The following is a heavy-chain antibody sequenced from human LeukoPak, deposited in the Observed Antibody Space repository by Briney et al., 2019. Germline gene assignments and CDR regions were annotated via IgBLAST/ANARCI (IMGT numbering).Heavy chain of an antibody. Sequence: ASVKVSCKASGGTFSSYAISWVRQAPGQGLEWMGGIIPIFGTANYAQKFQGRVTITADKSTSTAYMELSSLRSEDTAVYYCATRLGSSGWYVGQAFDIWGQGTMVTVSS. V-gene: IGHV1-69*06. CDR3: ATRLGSSGWYVGQAFDI. CDR2: IIPIFGTA. CDR1: GGTFSSYA. J-gene: IGHJ3*02. D-gene: IGHD6-19*01.